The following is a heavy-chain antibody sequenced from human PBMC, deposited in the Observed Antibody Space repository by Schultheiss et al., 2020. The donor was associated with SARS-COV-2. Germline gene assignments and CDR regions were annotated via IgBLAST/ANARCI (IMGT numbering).Heavy chain of an antibody. Sequence: GGSLRLSCAASGLIPNKYAMSWVRQAPGKGLEWVSAISNTGGSTYYADSVKGRFTISRDNANTLSLQMDRLTVEDTAVYYCAKAEDGYYYHGMDVWGQGTTVTFSS. D-gene: IGHD3-10*01. CDR2: ISNTGGST. V-gene: IGHV3-23*01. J-gene: IGHJ6*02. CDR3: AKAEDGYYYHGMDV. CDR1: GLIPNKYA.